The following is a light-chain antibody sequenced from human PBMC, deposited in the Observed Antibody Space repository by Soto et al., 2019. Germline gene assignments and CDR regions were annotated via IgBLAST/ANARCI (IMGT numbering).Light chain of an antibody. J-gene: IGLJ7*01. Sequence: SYELTQAPSVSVAPGQTASITCGGNDIGSKSVHWYQQRLGQAPVLVVYDDSDRPSGIPERFAGSNSGNTATLTSSRVEAGDEADYYCQVWDSTGDPYAVFGGGTQLTVL. V-gene: IGLV3-21*02. CDR2: DDS. CDR3: QVWDSTGDPYAV. CDR1: DIGSKS.